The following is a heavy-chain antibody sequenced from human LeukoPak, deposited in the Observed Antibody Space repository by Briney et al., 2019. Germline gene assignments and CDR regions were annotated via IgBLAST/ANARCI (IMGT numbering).Heavy chain of an antibody. CDR3: ARELRGFDC. Sequence: GGSLRLSCAASGITVKTNYMNWVRQAPGKGLEWVSVIYSGGSTYYTDSVKGRFTISRDNSKNTVYLQMNSLRAEDSAMYYCARELRGFDCWGQGTLVTVSS. J-gene: IGHJ4*02. CDR2: IYSGGST. V-gene: IGHV3-66*01. CDR1: GITVKTNY. D-gene: IGHD4-17*01.